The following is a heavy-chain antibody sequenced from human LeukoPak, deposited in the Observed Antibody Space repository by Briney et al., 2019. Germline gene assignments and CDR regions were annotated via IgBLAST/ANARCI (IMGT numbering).Heavy chain of an antibody. CDR3: ARQVAVAGSQRFDP. CDR2: INPNSGGT. CDR1: GYTFTGYY. V-gene: IGHV1-2*06. D-gene: IGHD6-19*01. J-gene: IGHJ5*02. Sequence: ASVKVSCKASGYTFTGYYMHWVRQAPGQGLEWMGRINPNSGGTNYAQKFQGRVTMTRDTSISTAYMELSRLRSDDTAVYYCARQVAVAGSQRFDPWGQGTLVTVSS.